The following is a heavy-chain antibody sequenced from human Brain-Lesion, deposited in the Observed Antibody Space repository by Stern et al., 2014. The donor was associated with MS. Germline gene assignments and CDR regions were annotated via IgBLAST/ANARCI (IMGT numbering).Heavy chain of an antibody. Sequence: QVQLGPSGAEVKKPGASLTVACKTSGYIFTGYYIHWGRQAPGKGLEWMAWIHPNTGGTTDSPPFQGRVTLNRDTPIRTAHLQPSSLTSDDTAVYYCARDQRGIAIFGVVTDYYYLGMDVWGHGTTVTVSS. CDR3: ARDQRGIAIFGVVTDYYYLGMDV. V-gene: IGHV1-2*02. CDR1: GYIFTGYY. D-gene: IGHD3-3*01. CDR2: IHPNTGGT. J-gene: IGHJ6*02.